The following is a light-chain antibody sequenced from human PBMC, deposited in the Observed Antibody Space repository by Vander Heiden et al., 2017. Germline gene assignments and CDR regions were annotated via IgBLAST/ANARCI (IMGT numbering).Light chain of an antibody. Sequence: EIVLTQSPGTLSLSPGERATLSCRASQSVSRSYLAWYQQKPGQAPRLLFYGASSRATGIPDRFSGSGFGTDFPLTISRREPEDFAVYYCQQYGSSPPITFGQGTRLEIK. CDR3: QQYGSSPPIT. CDR2: GAS. V-gene: IGKV3-20*01. J-gene: IGKJ5*01. CDR1: QSVSRSY.